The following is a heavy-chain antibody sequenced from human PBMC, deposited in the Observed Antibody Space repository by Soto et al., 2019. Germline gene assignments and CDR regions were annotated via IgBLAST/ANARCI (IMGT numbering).Heavy chain of an antibody. V-gene: IGHV1-45*02. Sequence: GASVKVSCKASGYTFTYRYLHWVRQAPGQALEWMGWITPFNGNTNYAQKFQDRVTITRDRSMSTAYMELSSLRSEDTAMYYCAVSSPGIAARTYYYYGMDVWGQGTTVTVSS. CDR3: AVSSPGIAARTYYYYGMDV. CDR1: GYTFTYRY. CDR2: ITPFNGNT. J-gene: IGHJ6*02. D-gene: IGHD6-6*01.